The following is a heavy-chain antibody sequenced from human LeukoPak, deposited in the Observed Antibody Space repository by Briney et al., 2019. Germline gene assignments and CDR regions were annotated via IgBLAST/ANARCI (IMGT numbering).Heavy chain of an antibody. CDR3: ARDTVTTGAVFDY. V-gene: IGHV3-66*02. D-gene: IGHD4-11*01. CDR1: GFTVSSNY. J-gene: IGHJ4*02. CDR2: IYSGGST. Sequence: GGSLRLSCAASGFTVSSNYMSWVRQAPGKGLEWVSVIYSGGSTYYADSVKGRFTISRDNSKNTLYLQMNSLRAEDTAVYYCARDTVTTGAVFDYWGQGTLVTVSS.